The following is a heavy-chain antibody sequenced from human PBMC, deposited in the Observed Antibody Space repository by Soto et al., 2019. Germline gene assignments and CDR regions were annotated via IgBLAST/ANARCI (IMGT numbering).Heavy chain of an antibody. CDR3: ARGASIAARMYNWFDP. CDR2: INHSGST. D-gene: IGHD6-6*01. V-gene: IGHV4-34*01. J-gene: IGHJ5*02. Sequence: QVQLQQWGAGLLKPSETLSLTCAVYGGSFSGYYWSWIRQPPGKGLEWIGEINHSGSTNYNPSLKSRVTISVDTSKNQFSLKLSSATAADTAVYYCARGASIAARMYNWFDPWGQGTLVTVSS. CDR1: GGSFSGYY.